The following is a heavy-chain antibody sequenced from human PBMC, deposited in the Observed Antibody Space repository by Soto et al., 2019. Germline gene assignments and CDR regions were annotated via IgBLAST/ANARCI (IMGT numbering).Heavy chain of an antibody. CDR2: ISYDGNNK. CDR3: ANDREGGPWPHYYFHY. J-gene: IGHJ4*02. V-gene: IGHV3-30*18. Sequence: QVQLVQSGGGVVQPGTSLRLSCAASGFAISNYAMHWVRQAPGKRLAWVAIISYDGNNKYYADYVQGRFPISRDTSKNTLFLQKSSLRADDTAVYYCANDREGGPWPHYYFHYWCQGNRVSGSS. CDR1: GFAISNYA.